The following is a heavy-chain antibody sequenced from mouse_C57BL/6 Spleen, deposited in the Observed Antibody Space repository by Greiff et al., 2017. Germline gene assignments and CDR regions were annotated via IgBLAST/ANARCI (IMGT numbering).Heavy chain of an antibody. J-gene: IGHJ3*01. CDR3: ARSGDYSNYGFAY. Sequence: QVQLKESGPELVKPGASVKISCKASGYTFTDYYINWVKQRPGQGLEWIGWIFPGSGSTYYNEKFKGKATLTVDKSSSTAYMLLSSLTSEDSAVYFCARSGDYSNYGFAYWGQGTLVTVSA. V-gene: IGHV1-75*01. CDR1: GYTFTDYY. D-gene: IGHD2-5*01. CDR2: IFPGSGST.